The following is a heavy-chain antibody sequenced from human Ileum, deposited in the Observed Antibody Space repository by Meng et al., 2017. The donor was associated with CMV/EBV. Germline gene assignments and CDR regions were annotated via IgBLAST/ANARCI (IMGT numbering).Heavy chain of an antibody. CDR2: INTDGTDS. CDR3: ARKNSGADLDL. D-gene: IGHD6-19*01. Sequence: GESLKISCVASGFTFSRHWMHWVRQTPGKGLVWVSRINTDGTDSDSADSMKGRFTISRANAKNTLYLQMNSLRAEDTAVYYCARKNSGADLDLWVQGTLVTVS. CDR1: GFTFSRHW. J-gene: IGHJ5*02. V-gene: IGHV3-74*01.